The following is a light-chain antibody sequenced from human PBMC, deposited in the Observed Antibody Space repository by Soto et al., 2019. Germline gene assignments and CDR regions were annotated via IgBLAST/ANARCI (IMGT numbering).Light chain of an antibody. CDR3: QHRSNWRGLT. CDR1: QGVSSF. V-gene: IGKV3D-11*01. CDR2: DAP. J-gene: IGKJ4*01. Sequence: EIVLTQSPATLSLSPGERATLSCRASQGVSSFLAWCQRKPGQAPRLLIYDAPNRATGIPARFSGSGPGTYFTLTISSLEPEDFALYYCQHRSNWRGLTVGGGTKWIS.